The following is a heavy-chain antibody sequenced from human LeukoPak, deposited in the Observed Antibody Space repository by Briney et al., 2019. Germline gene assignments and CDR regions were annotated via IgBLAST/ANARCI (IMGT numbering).Heavy chain of an antibody. CDR1: GGSISSYY. V-gene: IGHV4-59*01. CDR2: IYYSGST. Sequence: SQTLSLTCTVSGGSISSYYWSWLRQPPGKGLEWIGYIYYSGSTNYNPSLKSRVTISVDTSKNQFSLKLSSVTAADTAVYYCARVRQLEYYYYGMDVWGQGTTVTVSS. CDR3: ARVRQLEYYYYGMDV. D-gene: IGHD6-6*01. J-gene: IGHJ6*02.